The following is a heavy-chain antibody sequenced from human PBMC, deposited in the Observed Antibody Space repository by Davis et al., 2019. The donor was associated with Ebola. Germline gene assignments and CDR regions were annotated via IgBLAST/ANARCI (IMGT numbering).Heavy chain of an antibody. J-gene: IGHJ6*02. CDR3: ARDRYCSGGSCYSSYYYGMDV. CDR2: ISTYNDNT. CDR1: GYTFTTYG. D-gene: IGHD2-15*01. Sequence: AASVKVSCKASGYTFTTYGISWVRQAPGQGLEWMGWISTYNDNTNYAQKIQGRVTMTTDTSTSTAYMEPRSLRSDDTAVYYCARDRYCSGGSCYSSYYYGMDVWGQGTTVTVSS. V-gene: IGHV1-18*01.